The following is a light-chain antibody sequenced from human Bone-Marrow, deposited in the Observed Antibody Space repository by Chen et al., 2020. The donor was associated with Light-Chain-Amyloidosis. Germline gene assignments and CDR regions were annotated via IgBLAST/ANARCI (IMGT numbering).Light chain of an antibody. CDR2: NNS. V-gene: IGLV1-47*01. Sequence: QSVLTQPPSASGTPGQRVIISCSGSSSTIGNNYVYWYQQLPGTAPKLLIYNNSQRPSGVPDRISGSQAGPPASLGISGLRSEDESDYYCAAWDDSLSIWVFGGGTKVTVL. J-gene: IGLJ3*02. CDR3: AAWDDSLSIWV. CDR1: SSTIGNNY.